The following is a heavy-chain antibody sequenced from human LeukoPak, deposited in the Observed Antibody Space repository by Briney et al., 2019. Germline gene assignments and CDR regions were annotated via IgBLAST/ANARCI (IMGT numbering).Heavy chain of an antibody. V-gene: IGHV3-30*02. J-gene: IGHJ6*03. D-gene: IGHD5-18*01. CDR1: GFTFISYG. Sequence: GGSLRLSCAASGFTFISYGMQWVRQAPGKGLEWVAFIRYDGSNKYYADSVKGRFTISRDNSKNTLYLQMNSLRAEDTAVYYCAKDWRFDTAMVNQDYYYYYMDVWGKGTTVTVSS. CDR3: AKDWRFDTAMVNQDYYYYYMDV. CDR2: IRYDGSNK.